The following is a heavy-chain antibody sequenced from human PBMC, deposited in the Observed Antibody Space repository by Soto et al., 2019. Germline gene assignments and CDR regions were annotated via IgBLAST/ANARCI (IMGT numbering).Heavy chain of an antibody. D-gene: IGHD3-3*01. CDR2: ISYDGSNK. Sequence: GGSLRLSCAASGFTFSSYGMHWVRQAPGKGLEWVAVISYDGSNKYYADTVKGRFTISRDNSKNTLYQQMNSLRAEDTAVYYCAKDSYDGYIIKGYFDYWGQGTLVTVSS. J-gene: IGHJ4*02. CDR1: GFTFSSYG. CDR3: AKDSYDGYIIKGYFDY. V-gene: IGHV3-30*18.